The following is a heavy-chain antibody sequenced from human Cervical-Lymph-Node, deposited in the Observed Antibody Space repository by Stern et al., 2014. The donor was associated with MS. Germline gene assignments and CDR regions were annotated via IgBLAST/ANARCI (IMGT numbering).Heavy chain of an antibody. CDR1: GFGFSGYS. Sequence: EVQLVESGGGLVKPGGSLRLSCAASGFGFSGYSMNWVRQAPGKGLEWVASISVTSSYIDYADSVKGRFTISRDNANNSLYLQLSGLTLEDTAVYYCARGYYLHWGRGTLVTVSS. J-gene: IGHJ4*02. CDR3: ARGYYLH. CDR2: ISVTSSYI. D-gene: IGHD1-26*01. V-gene: IGHV3-21*01.